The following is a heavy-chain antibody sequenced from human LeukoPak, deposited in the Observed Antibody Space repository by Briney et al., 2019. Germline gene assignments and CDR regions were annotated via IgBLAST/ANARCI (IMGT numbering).Heavy chain of an antibody. CDR1: GFTFSGYG. CDR2: IRYDGSNK. CDR3: AKDLVGYQLSMNWFDP. J-gene: IGHJ5*02. V-gene: IGHV3-30*02. D-gene: IGHD2-2*01. Sequence: AGGSLRLSCAAPGFTFSGYGMHWVRQAPGKGLEWVAFIRYDGSNKYYADSVKGRFTISRDNSKNTLYLQMNSLRAEDTAVYYCAKDLVGYQLSMNWFDPWGQGTLVTVSS.